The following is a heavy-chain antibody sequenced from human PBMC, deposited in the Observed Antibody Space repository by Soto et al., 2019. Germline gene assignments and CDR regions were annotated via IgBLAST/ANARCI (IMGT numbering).Heavy chain of an antibody. V-gene: IGHV3-30*18. CDR1: GFNFDNYG. D-gene: IGHD1-7*01. Sequence: PGGSLRLSCQASGFNFDNYGMHWVRQAPGKGLEWVAFISYDGSNKYYADSVKGRFTISRDNSKNTLSLHLNTLKPEDTAVYHCAKDRVGGTFYTPLGFWGQGTLVTVSS. J-gene: IGHJ4*02. CDR2: ISYDGSNK. CDR3: AKDRVGGTFYTPLGF.